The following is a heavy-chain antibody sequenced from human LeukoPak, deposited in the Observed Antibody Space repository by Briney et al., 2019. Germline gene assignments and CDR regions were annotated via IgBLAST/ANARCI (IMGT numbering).Heavy chain of an antibody. V-gene: IGHV3-30-3*01. CDR2: ISYDGSNK. J-gene: IGHJ4*02. D-gene: IGHD6-19*01. CDR1: GFTFSSYW. CDR3: AGLAVAGKGEFDY. Sequence: GGSLRLSCAASGFTFSSYWMSWVRQAPGKGLEWVAVISYDGSNKYYADSVKGRFTISRDNSKNTLYLQMNSLRAEDTAVYYCAGLAVAGKGEFDYWGQGTLVTVSS.